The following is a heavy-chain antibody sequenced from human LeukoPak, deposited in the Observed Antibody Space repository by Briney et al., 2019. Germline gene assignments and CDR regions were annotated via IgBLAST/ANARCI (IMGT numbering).Heavy chain of an antibody. V-gene: IGHV4-31*03. CDR2: IYYSGGT. CDR3: ARIRPVYYYDSSGYGIDY. J-gene: IGHJ4*02. Sequence: SQTLSLTCTVSGGSISSGGYYWSWIRQHPGKGLEWIGYIYYSGGTYYNPSLKSRVTISVDTSKNQFSLKLSSVTAADTAVYYCARIRPVYYYDSSGYGIDYWGQGTLVTVSP. D-gene: IGHD3-22*01. CDR1: GGSISSGGYY.